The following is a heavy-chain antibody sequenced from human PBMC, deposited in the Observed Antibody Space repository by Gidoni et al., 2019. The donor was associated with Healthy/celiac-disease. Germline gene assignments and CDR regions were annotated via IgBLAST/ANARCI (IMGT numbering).Heavy chain of an antibody. CDR2: ISWNSGSI. D-gene: IGHD3-3*01. Sequence: EVQLVESGGGLVQPGRSLRLSCAASGFTFDDYAMHWVRQAPGKGLEWVSGISWNSGSIGYADSVKGRFTISRDNAKNSLYLQMNSLRAEDTALYYCAKDGGTWIFGTTDPPYGMDVWGQGTTVTVSS. CDR1: GFTFDDYA. J-gene: IGHJ6*02. CDR3: AKDGGTWIFGTTDPPYGMDV. V-gene: IGHV3-9*01.